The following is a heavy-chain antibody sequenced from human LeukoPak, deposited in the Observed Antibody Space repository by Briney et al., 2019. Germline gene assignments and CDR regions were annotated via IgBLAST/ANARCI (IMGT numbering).Heavy chain of an antibody. V-gene: IGHV4-30-4*01. CDR2: IYYSGST. Sequence: SQTLSLTCTVSGGSISSGDYYWSWIRQPPGKGLEWIGYIYYSGSTYYNPSLKSRVTISVDTSKNQFSLKLSSVTAADTAVYYCARVAAGTRYFDYWGQGTLVTVSS. D-gene: IGHD6-19*01. CDR3: ARVAAGTRYFDY. CDR1: GGSISSGDYY. J-gene: IGHJ4*02.